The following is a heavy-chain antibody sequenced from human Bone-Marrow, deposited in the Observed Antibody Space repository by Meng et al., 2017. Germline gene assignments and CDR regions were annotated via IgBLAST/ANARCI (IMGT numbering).Heavy chain of an antibody. CDR2: IREDGSEK. CDR3: ARDFDY. Sequence: GESLKISCAASGFTFSSYWMTWVRQAPGKGLEWVATIREDGSEKYQVDSVKGRFTISRDNAKNSLYLQMNSLRAEDTAVYYCARDFDYWGQGTLVTFSS. J-gene: IGHJ4*02. CDR1: GFTFSSYW. V-gene: IGHV3-7*01.